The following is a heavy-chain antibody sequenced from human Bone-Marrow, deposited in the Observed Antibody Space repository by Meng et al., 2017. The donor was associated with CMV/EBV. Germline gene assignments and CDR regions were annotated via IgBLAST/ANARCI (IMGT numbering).Heavy chain of an antibody. D-gene: IGHD6-6*01. CDR3: ARDEQLVNSVYYYYYGMDV. J-gene: IGHJ6*02. CDR1: GGSISNTGYY. V-gene: IGHV4-39*07. Sequence: SETLSLTCTVSGGSISNTGYYWGWIRQPPGKGLEWIGGIYYSGSTYYNPSLKSRVTISVDTSKNQFSLKLSSVTAADTAVYYCARDEQLVNSVYYYYYGMDVWGQGTTVTVSS. CDR2: IYYSGST.